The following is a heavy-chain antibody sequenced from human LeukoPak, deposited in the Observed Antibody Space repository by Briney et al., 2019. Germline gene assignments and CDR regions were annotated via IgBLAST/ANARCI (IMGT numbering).Heavy chain of an antibody. CDR1: GGSISSGGYY. CDR3: AREFYDSSGYFDY. Sequence: SETLSLTCTVSGGSISSGGYYWSWIRQPAGKGLEWIGRIYTSGSTNYNPSLKSRVTISVDTSKNHFSLKLNSVTAADTAVYYCAREFYDSSGYFDYWGQGTLVTVSS. CDR2: IYTSGST. D-gene: IGHD3-22*01. J-gene: IGHJ4*02. V-gene: IGHV4-61*02.